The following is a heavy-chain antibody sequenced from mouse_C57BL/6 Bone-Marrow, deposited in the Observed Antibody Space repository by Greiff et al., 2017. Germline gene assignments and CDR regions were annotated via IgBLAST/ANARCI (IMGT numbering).Heavy chain of an antibody. Sequence: VQLQQPGAELVRPGSSVKLSCKASGYTFTSYWMHWVKQRPIQGLEWIGNIDPSDSETHYNQKFKDKATFTVDKSSSTAYMQLSSLTSEDSAVYYCARYGYYPFDVWGTGTTVTVSS. CDR1: GYTFTSYW. CDR2: IDPSDSET. CDR3: ARYGYYPFDV. J-gene: IGHJ1*03. V-gene: IGHV1-52*01. D-gene: IGHD2-3*01.